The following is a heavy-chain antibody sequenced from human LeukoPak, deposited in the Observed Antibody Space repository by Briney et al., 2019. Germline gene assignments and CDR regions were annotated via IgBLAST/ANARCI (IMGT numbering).Heavy chain of an antibody. Sequence: GGPLRLSCAASGFTFSSYAMSWVRQAPGKGLEWVSAISGSGGSAYYADSVKGRFTISRDNSKNTLYLQMNSLRAEDTAVYYCAKDAILYYDILTGYYPDPGLWGQGTLVTVSS. J-gene: IGHJ4*02. CDR3: AKDAILYYDILTGYYPDPGL. D-gene: IGHD3-9*01. CDR2: ISGSGGSA. V-gene: IGHV3-23*01. CDR1: GFTFSSYA.